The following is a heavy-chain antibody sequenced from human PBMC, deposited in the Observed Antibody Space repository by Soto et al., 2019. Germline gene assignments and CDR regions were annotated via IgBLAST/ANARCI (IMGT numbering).Heavy chain of an antibody. J-gene: IGHJ6*02. CDR3: VKDLSPSTSRIAAAGTRGMDV. Sequence: HPGGSLRLSCAASGFTFSSYAMHWVRQAPGKGLEYVSAISSNGGSTYYADSVKGRFTISRDNSKNTLYLQMSSLRAEDTAVYYCVKDLSPSTSRIAAAGTRGMDVWGQGTTVTVSS. D-gene: IGHD6-13*01. CDR1: GFTFSSYA. CDR2: ISSNGGST. V-gene: IGHV3-64D*06.